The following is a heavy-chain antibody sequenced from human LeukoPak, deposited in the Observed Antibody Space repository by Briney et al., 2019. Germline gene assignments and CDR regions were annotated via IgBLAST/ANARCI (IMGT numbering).Heavy chain of an antibody. CDR1: GVTFSSYS. CDR2: ISSSSSYI. D-gene: IGHD3-10*01. Sequence: PGGSLRLSCVVSGVTFSSYSMNWVGQAPGKGLEWVSCISSSSSYIYYADSVKGRFTISRDNAKNSLYLQMNSLRAEDTAVYYCARDWGSYYYGSGSYLDYWGQGTLVTVSS. V-gene: IGHV3-21*01. CDR3: ARDWGSYYYGSGSYLDY. J-gene: IGHJ4*02.